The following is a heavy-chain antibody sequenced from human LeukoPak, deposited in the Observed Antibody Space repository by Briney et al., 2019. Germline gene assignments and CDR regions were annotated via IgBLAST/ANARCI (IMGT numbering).Heavy chain of an antibody. V-gene: IGHV3-9*01. Sequence: PGGSLRLSCAASGFTFDDYAMHWVRQAPGKGLEWVSGISWNSGSIGYADSVKGRFTISRDNAKNSLYLQMNRLRAEDTALYYCASDSGYWGQGTLVTVSS. CDR2: ISWNSGSI. J-gene: IGHJ4*02. CDR1: GFTFDDYA. CDR3: ASDSGY.